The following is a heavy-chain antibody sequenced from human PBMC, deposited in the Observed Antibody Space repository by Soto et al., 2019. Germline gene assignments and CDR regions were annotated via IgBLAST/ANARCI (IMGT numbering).Heavy chain of an antibody. CDR1: GGSTSNEDYN. D-gene: IGHD6-6*01. J-gene: IGHJ3*01. CDR3: VREFRAPRGTDVFEV. CDR2: IYHSGVS. V-gene: IGHV4-30-4*01. Sequence: QVQLQESGPGLVNPSQTLSLFCTVSGGSTSNEDYNWAWVRQPPGKGLEWIGCIYHSGVSYSNSSLKIRLTMTVDTSNNQFSLRLTSVTAADTAVYYCVREFRAPRGTDVFEVWGQGTTVTVSS.